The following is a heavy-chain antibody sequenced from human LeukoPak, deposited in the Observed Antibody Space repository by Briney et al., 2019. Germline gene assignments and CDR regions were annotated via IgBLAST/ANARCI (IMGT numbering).Heavy chain of an antibody. Sequence: GGSLRLSCAASGFTFSSYEMNWVRQAPGKGLEWVSYISDYGGTIYYADSVKGRFTISRDNAKNTLHLQMNSLRAEDAAVYYCARDSSLRGGSYLDALDFWGQGAMVTVSS. CDR1: GFTFSSYE. V-gene: IGHV3-48*03. D-gene: IGHD1-26*01. CDR3: ARDSSLRGGSYLDALDF. CDR2: ISDYGGTI. J-gene: IGHJ3*01.